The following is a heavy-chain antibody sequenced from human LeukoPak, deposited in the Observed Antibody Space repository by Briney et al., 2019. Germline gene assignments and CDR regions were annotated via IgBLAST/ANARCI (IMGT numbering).Heavy chain of an antibody. D-gene: IGHD3-9*01. CDR1: GFTFSSYA. V-gene: IGHV3-23*01. CDR2: ISGSGGST. Sequence: PGGSLRLSCAASGFTFSSYAMSWVRQAPGKGLEWVSAISGSGGSTYYAGSVKGRFTISRDNSKNTLYPQMNSLRAEDTAVCYCAKGYYDILTGYYMGAYWGQGTLVTVSS. CDR3: AKGYYDILTGYYMGAY. J-gene: IGHJ4*02.